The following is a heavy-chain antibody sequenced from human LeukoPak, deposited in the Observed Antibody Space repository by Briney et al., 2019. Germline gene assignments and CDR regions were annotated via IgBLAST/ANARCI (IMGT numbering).Heavy chain of an antibody. V-gene: IGHV5-10-1*01. J-gene: IGHJ5*02. D-gene: IGHD3-22*01. CDR3: ASQVYYDSSGYFYNWFDP. Sequence: GESLKISCKGSGYSFTSYWISWVRQMPGKSLEWMGRIDPSDSYTNYSPSFQGHVTISADKSISTAYLQWSSLKASDTAMYYCASQVYYDSSGYFYNWFDPWGQGTLVTVSP. CDR2: IDPSDSYT. CDR1: GYSFTSYW.